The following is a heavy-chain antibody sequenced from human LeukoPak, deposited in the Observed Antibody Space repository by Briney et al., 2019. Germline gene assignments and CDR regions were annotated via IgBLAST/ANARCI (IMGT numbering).Heavy chain of an antibody. J-gene: IGHJ4*02. D-gene: IGHD3-22*01. CDR2: ISGSGGST. V-gene: IGHV3-23*01. CDR3: AKSAYRITMIVVVTPFDY. Sequence: GGSLRLSCAASGFTFSTYAMSWVRQAPGKGLEWVSAISGSGGSTYYADSVKGRFTISRDNSKNTLYLQMNSLRAEDTAVYYCAKSAYRITMIVVVTPFDYWGQGTLVTVSS. CDR1: GFTFSTYA.